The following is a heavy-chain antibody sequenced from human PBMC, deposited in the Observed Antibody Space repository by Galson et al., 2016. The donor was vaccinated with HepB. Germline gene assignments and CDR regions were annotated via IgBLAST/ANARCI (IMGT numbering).Heavy chain of an antibody. J-gene: IGHJ4*02. CDR2: IYYSGST. CDR1: GGSINSAGYS. CDR3: ARGNNFWSGYYVDY. Sequence: ETLSLTCAVSGGSINSAGYSWGWIRQHPGRGLEWIGCIYYSGSTNYNTSLQSRVSISLDTSKNQFSLKLSSVTAADTAVYYCARGNNFWSGYYVDYWGQGTLVTVSS. D-gene: IGHD3-3*01. V-gene: IGHV4-61*08.